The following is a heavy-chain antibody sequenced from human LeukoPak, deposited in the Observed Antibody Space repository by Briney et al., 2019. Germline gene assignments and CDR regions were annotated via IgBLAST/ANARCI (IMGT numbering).Heavy chain of an antibody. J-gene: IGHJ4*02. Sequence: SETLSLTCSVSGGSISNSTYYWGWIRQPPGKGLEWIGEINHSGSTNYNPSLKSRVTISVDTSKNQFSLKLSSVTAADTAVYYCARGRGSSWYSYYGVFDYWGQGTLVTVSS. D-gene: IGHD6-13*01. V-gene: IGHV4-39*07. CDR1: GGSISNSTYY. CDR2: INHSGST. CDR3: ARGRGSSWYSYYGVFDY.